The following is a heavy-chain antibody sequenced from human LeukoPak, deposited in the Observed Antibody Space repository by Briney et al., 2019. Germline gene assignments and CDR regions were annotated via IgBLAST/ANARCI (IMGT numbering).Heavy chain of an antibody. V-gene: IGHV3-23*01. CDR3: AKDPLYSYGYSGY. CDR2: ISGSGGST. Sequence: GGSLRLSCAASGFTFSSYAMSWVRQAPGKGLEWVSAISGSGGSTYYADSMKGRFTISRDNSKNTLYLQMNSLRAEDTAVYYCAKDPLYSYGYSGYWGQGTLVTVSP. J-gene: IGHJ4*02. D-gene: IGHD5-18*01. CDR1: GFTFSSYA.